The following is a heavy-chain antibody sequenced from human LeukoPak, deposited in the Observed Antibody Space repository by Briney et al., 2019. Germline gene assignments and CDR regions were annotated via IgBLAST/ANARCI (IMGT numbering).Heavy chain of an antibody. Sequence: SETLSLTCTVSGGAISSYYWSWIRQPPGKGLEWIGYIYYSGSTNYNPSLKSRVTISVDTSKNQFSLKLSSVTAADTSVYYCARSEGLWFGESAFFYYYYYGMDVWGQGTTVTVSS. J-gene: IGHJ6*02. CDR3: ARSEGLWFGESAFFYYYYYGMDV. V-gene: IGHV4-59*08. D-gene: IGHD3-10*01. CDR1: GGAISSYY. CDR2: IYYSGST.